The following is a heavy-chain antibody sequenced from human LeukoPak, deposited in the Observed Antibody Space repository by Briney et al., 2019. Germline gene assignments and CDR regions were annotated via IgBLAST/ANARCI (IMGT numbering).Heavy chain of an antibody. CDR3: ARVRQLVRYYYGMDV. Sequence: EASVKVSCKASGGTFSSYAISWVRQAPGQGLEWMGGIIPIFGTANYAQKFQGRVMITADESTSTAYMELSSLRSEDTAVYYCARVRQLVRYYYGMDVWGQGTTVTVSS. CDR1: GGTFSSYA. CDR2: IIPIFGTA. V-gene: IGHV1-69*13. D-gene: IGHD6-6*01. J-gene: IGHJ6*02.